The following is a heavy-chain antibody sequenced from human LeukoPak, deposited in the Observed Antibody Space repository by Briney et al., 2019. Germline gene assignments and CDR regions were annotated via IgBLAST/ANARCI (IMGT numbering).Heavy chain of an antibody. J-gene: IGHJ4*02. Sequence: GGSLRLSCAASGFTFSTYWMHWVRQAPGKGLVWVSRINGDGSSTDYADSVKGRFTTSRDNAKNTLYLQMNSLRAEDTAVYYCTRDEPSGSYYPVGCWGQGTLVTVSS. CDR3: TRDEPSGSYYPVGC. D-gene: IGHD1-26*01. V-gene: IGHV3-74*01. CDR1: GFTFSTYW. CDR2: INGDGSST.